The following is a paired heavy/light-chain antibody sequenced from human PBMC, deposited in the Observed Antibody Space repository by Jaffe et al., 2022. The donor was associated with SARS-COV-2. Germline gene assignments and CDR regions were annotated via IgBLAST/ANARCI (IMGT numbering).Heavy chain of an antibody. V-gene: IGHV3-74*01. CDR1: GFTFSNYW. CDR3: VRGTRMIPGADY. D-gene: IGHD3-22*01. CDR2: INPDATIT. Sequence: EVQLVESGGGLVQPGGSLRLSCVGSGFTFSNYWLHWVRQAPGKGLLWVSRINPDATITTYADSVKGRFTISRDNAENTLYLQMNSLRVEDTAFYYCVRGTRMIPGADYWGRGTLVTVSS. J-gene: IGHJ4*02.
Light chain of an antibody. V-gene: IGLV1-51*02. CDR3: GTDDSRLGVLV. CDR1: SSNIGNNY. Sequence: QSVLTQPPSVSAAPGQKVTISCSGSSSNIGNNYISWYQQFPGAAPKLVIYETYKRPSGIPDRFSGSKSGTSATLGIIGLQAGDEAEYYCGTDDSRLGVLVFGGGTKLTVL. J-gene: IGLJ2*01. CDR2: ETY.